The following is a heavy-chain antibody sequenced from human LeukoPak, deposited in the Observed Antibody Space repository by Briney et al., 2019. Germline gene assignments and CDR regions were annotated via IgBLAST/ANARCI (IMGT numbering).Heavy chain of an antibody. J-gene: IGHJ4*02. D-gene: IGHD1-26*01. CDR1: GFTFSSYG. CDR2: IKQDGSEK. V-gene: IGHV3-7*01. Sequence: GGSLRLSCAASGFTFSSYGMSWVRRAPGKGLEWVANIKQDGSEKYYVDSVKGRFTISRDNAKNSVYLQMNSLRAEDTAVYYCARDKASGASHFDHWGQGTLVTVSS. CDR3: ARDKASGASHFDH.